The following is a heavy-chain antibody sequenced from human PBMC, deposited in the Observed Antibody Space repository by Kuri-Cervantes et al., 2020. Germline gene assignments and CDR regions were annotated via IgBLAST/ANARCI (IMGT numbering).Heavy chain of an antibody. CDR2: ISWNSGSI. CDR1: GFTFDDYA. Sequence: GGSLRLSCAASGFTFDDYAMHWVRQAPGKGLEWVSGISWNSGSIGYADSVKGRFTISRDNAKNSLYLQMNSLRVEDTAVYYCAGDVRPFDIWGQGTMVTVSS. J-gene: IGHJ3*02. CDR3: AGDVRPFDI. V-gene: IGHV3-9*01.